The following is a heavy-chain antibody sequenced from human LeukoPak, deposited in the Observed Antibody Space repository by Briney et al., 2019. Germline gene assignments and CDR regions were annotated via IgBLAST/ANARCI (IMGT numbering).Heavy chain of an antibody. Sequence: PGGSLRLSCAASGFTVPNYAMAWVRQAPGKGLEWVSSISGGGYNTYYADSVEGRFTISRDNSKNALYLQLTSLRAEDTAVYYCAKGFYYDGRGDYLDFWGQGTLVTVSS. CDR3: AKGFYYDGRGDYLDF. J-gene: IGHJ4*02. D-gene: IGHD3-22*01. V-gene: IGHV3-23*01. CDR2: ISGGGYNT. CDR1: GFTVPNYA.